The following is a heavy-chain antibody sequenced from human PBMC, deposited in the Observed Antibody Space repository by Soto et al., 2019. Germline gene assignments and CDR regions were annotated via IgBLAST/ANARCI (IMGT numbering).Heavy chain of an antibody. CDR1: GFTFSSYS. CDR2: ISGSDGDT. CDR3: AKCLIAAAAHDSFDI. V-gene: IGHV3-23*01. Sequence: GGSLRLSCAASGFTFSSYSMSWVRQAPGKGLEWVSAISGSDGDTDYADSVRGMFTISRDNSKKTLYLKMNSLRAEDESVSYCAKCLIAAAAHDSFDIWGQGTMVTVSS. J-gene: IGHJ3*02. D-gene: IGHD6-13*01.